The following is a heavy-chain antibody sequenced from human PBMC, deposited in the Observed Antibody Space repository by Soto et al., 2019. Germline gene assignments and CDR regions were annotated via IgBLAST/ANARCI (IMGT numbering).Heavy chain of an antibody. D-gene: IGHD3-22*01. CDR1: GGSISSGDYY. Sequence: SLTCTVSGGSISSGDYYWSWIRQPPGKGLEWIGYIYYSGSTYYNPSLKSRVTISVDTSKNQFSLKLSSVTAADTAVYYCARDRAYYYDSSGYYDDAFDIWGQGTMVTV. J-gene: IGHJ3*02. CDR2: IYYSGST. CDR3: ARDRAYYYDSSGYYDDAFDI. V-gene: IGHV4-30-4*01.